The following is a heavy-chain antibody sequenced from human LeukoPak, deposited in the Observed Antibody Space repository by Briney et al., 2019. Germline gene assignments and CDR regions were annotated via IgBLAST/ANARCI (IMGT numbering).Heavy chain of an antibody. CDR3: ARSYSSSWVDY. Sequence: GGSLRLSCAASGFTFSSYSMNWVRQAPGKGLEWVSYISSGSSTIYYADSVKGRFTISRDNAKNSLYLQMSSLRAEDTAVYYCARSYSSSWVDYWGQGTLVTVSS. V-gene: IGHV3-48*04. CDR1: GFTFSSYS. CDR2: ISSGSSTI. D-gene: IGHD6-13*01. J-gene: IGHJ4*02.